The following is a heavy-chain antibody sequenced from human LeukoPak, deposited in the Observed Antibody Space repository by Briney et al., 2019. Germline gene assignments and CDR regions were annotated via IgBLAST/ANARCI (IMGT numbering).Heavy chain of an antibody. CDR2: FHTRGST. CDR1: LGSISIGNYY. D-gene: IGHD6-19*01. V-gene: IGHV4-61*02. Sequence: ASETLSLTCTVSLGSISIGNYYWSWVRQPGGTGLEWIGRFHTRGSTKYTPSLKSRVTISVDTSKTQFSLKLSSVTAADTAVYYCASSSGWYSGTFDYWGQGTLVTVSS. CDR3: ASSSGWYSGTFDY. J-gene: IGHJ4*02.